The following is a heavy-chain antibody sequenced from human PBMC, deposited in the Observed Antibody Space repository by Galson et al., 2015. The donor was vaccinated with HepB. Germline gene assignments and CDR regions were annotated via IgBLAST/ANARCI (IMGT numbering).Heavy chain of an antibody. D-gene: IGHD3-3*01. CDR1: GYTFTSYY. Sequence: SVKVSCKASGYTFTSYYMHWVRQAPGQGLEWTGIINPSGGSTSYAQEFQGRVTMTRDTSTSTVYMELSSLRSEDTAVYYCASPSLLRFLEWPSYPTLGYYYYMDVWGKGTTVTVSS. V-gene: IGHV1-46*01. CDR2: INPSGGST. J-gene: IGHJ6*03. CDR3: ASPSLLRFLEWPSYPTLGYYYYMDV.